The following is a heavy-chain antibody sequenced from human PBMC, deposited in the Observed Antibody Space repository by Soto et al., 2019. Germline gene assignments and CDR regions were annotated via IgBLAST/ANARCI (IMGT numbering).Heavy chain of an antibody. CDR3: AREPGAHDSSGYYASY. J-gene: IGHJ4*02. CDR2: IIPIFGTA. CDR1: GGTFSSYA. Sequence: SVKVSCQASGGTFSSYAISWVRQAPGQGLEWMGGIIPIFGTANYAQKFQGRVTITADESTSTAYMELSSLRSEDTAVYYCAREPGAHDSSGYYASYWGQGTLVTVSS. D-gene: IGHD3-22*01. V-gene: IGHV1-69*13.